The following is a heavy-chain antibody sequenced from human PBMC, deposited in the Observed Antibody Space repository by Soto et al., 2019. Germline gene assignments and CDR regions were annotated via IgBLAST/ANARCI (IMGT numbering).Heavy chain of an antibody. CDR1: GYSFTTSW. D-gene: IGHD3-22*01. CDR3: SRLVGRGYYDSSGYSPGPFDI. V-gene: IGHV5-51*01. CDR2: IYPGHSNT. Sequence: ESLKISCKGSGYSFTTSWIAWVRQMPGKGLEWMGIIYPGHSNTRYSPSFQGQVTISADKSSSTAYLQWSSLKASDTAMYYYSRLVGRGYYDSSGYSPGPFDIWGQGTMVTVSS. J-gene: IGHJ3*02.